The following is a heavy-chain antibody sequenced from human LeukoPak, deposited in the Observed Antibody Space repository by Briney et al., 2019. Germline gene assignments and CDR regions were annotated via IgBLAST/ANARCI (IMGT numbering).Heavy chain of an antibody. J-gene: IGHJ2*01. V-gene: IGHV3-23*01. CDR2: ISDSVSGGST. Sequence: PGGSLRLSCKASGFVFGDYYMNWIRQAPGKGLEWVSTISDSVSGGSTYYADSVKGRFTISRDSSKNTLFLHMNTLRAEDTAIYYCAKDRTVGASYWYFDLWGRGTLVTVSS. D-gene: IGHD1-26*01. CDR3: AKDRTVGASYWYFDL. CDR1: GFVFGDYY.